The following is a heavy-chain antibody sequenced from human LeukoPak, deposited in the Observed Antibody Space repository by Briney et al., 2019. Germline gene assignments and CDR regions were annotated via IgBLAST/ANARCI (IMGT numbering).Heavy chain of an antibody. CDR1: GYTLTELS. Sequence: ASVKVSCKVSGYTLTELSMHWVRQAPGKGLEWMGGFDPEDGETIHAQKFQGRVTMTEDTSTDTAYMELSSLRSEDTAVYYCATVFERRFLEWLLGYWGQGTLVTVSS. CDR3: ATVFERRFLEWLLGY. J-gene: IGHJ4*02. D-gene: IGHD3-3*01. CDR2: FDPEDGET. V-gene: IGHV1-24*01.